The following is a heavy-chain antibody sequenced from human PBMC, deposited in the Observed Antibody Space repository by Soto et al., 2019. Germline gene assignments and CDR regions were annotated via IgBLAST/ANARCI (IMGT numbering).Heavy chain of an antibody. CDR3: ARGGTVVTDAFDI. V-gene: IGHV1-2*02. Sequence: GASVKVSCKASGYTFTSYGISWVRQAPGQGLEWMGWISPNSGNTNYAQKFQGRVTMTRDTSISTAYMELSRLRSDDTAVYYCARGGTVVTDAFDIWGQGTMVT. J-gene: IGHJ3*02. D-gene: IGHD2-15*01. CDR1: GYTFTSYG. CDR2: ISPNSGNT.